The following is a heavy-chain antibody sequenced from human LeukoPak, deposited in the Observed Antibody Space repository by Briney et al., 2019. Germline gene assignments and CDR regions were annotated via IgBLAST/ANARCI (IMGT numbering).Heavy chain of an antibody. CDR1: GYTFSDYY. J-gene: IGHJ5*02. D-gene: IGHD2/OR15-2a*01. CDR3: ARDGCSSTTNCDENNWFDP. Sequence: SVKVSCKASGYTFSDYYMHWVRQAPGQGLEWMGVINPSGGSTRYAQKFQGRVTMTRDMSTSTVDMELSSLRSEDTAVYYCARDGCSSTTNCDENNWFDPWGQGTLVIVSS. V-gene: IGHV1-46*01. CDR2: INPSGGST.